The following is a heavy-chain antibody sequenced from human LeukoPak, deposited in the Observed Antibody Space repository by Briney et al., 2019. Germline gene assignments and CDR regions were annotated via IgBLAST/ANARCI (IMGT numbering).Heavy chain of an antibody. CDR1: GYTFTGYY. D-gene: IGHD3-22*01. V-gene: IGHV1-2*02. CDR2: INPNSGGT. J-gene: IGHJ4*02. CDR3: ARGGTYYYDSSGYYLDY. Sequence: ASVKVSCKASGYTFTGYYMHWVRQAPGQGLEWMGWINPNSGGTNYAQKFQGRVTMTRDTSIRTAYMELSRLRSDDTAVYYCARGGTYYYDSSGYYLDYWGQGTLVTVSS.